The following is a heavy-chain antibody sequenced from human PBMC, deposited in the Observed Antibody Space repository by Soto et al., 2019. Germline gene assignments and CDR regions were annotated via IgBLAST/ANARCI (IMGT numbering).Heavy chain of an antibody. J-gene: IGHJ4*02. Sequence: SETLSLTCAVYGGSFSGYYWSWIRQPPGKGLEWIGEINHSGSTNYNPSLKSRVTISVDTSKNQFSLKLSSVTAADTAVYYCARGIAAAGKFDYWGQGTLVTVSS. CDR2: INHSGST. V-gene: IGHV4-34*01. CDR1: GGSFSGYY. D-gene: IGHD6-13*01. CDR3: ARGIAAAGKFDY.